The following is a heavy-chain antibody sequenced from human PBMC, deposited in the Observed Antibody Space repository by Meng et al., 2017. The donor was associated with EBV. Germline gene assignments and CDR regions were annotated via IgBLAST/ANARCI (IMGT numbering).Heavy chain of an antibody. J-gene: IGHJ4*02. V-gene: IGHV3-15*01. CDR2: IKSKTDDETQ. CDR1: GFSCCNAR. D-gene: IGHD1-1*01. CDR3: NWIDFGDY. Sequence: EVLLVGAGVRMVGPGGSLSLSCAGCGFSCCNARMSWVGQGPGMGLEWVARIKSKTDDETQDYAAPVTGRSNKSRGDSKNTLYLQMHGLKAEDSAVYYCNWIDFGDYWGQGALVTVSS.